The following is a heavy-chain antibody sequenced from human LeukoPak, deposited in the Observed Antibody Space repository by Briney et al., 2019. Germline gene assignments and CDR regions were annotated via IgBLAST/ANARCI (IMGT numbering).Heavy chain of an antibody. V-gene: IGHV4-34*01. CDR1: GGSFSGYY. J-gene: IGHJ4*02. CDR2: IDHSGST. Sequence: SETLSLTCAVYGGSFSGYYWSWLRQPPGKGLEWIGEIDHSGSTNYNPSLKSRVTISVDTSKNQFSLKLSSVTAADTAVYYCARGRYYYGSGSYYNMVFHDYWGQGTLVTVSS. D-gene: IGHD3-10*01. CDR3: ARGRYYYGSGSYYNMVFHDY.